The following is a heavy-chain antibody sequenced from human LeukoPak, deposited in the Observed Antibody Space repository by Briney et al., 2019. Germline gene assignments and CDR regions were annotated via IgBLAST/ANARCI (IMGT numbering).Heavy chain of an antibody. D-gene: IGHD4-17*01. CDR2: IFSGGST. V-gene: IGHV3-53*01. CDR3: ARDRYGDYPRRYYMDV. CDR1: GFTVSSNY. J-gene: IGHJ6*03. Sequence: GGSLRLSCAASGFTVSSNYISCVRQATGKGLEWGSVIFSGGSTYYADSVKGRFTISRDNSKNTLYLQMNSLRAEDTAVYYCARDRYGDYPRRYYMDVWGKGTTVTVSS.